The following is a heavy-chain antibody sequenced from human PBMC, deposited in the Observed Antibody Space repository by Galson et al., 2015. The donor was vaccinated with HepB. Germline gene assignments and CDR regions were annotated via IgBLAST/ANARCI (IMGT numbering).Heavy chain of an antibody. Sequence: CAISGDSVSSNSATWNWIRQSPSRGLEWLGRTYYRSKWYNDYAVSVKSRITSNPDTSKNQFSLQLNSVTPEDTAVYYCARVDYYDSKVDYWGQGTLVTVSS. V-gene: IGHV6-1*01. CDR2: TYYRSKWYN. D-gene: IGHD3-22*01. CDR3: ARVDYYDSKVDY. CDR1: GDSVSSNSAT. J-gene: IGHJ4*02.